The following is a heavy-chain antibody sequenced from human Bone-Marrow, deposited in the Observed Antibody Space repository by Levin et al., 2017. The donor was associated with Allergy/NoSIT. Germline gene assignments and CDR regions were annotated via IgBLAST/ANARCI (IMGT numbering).Heavy chain of an antibody. Sequence: ASVKVSCKASGYTFTSYAMHWVRQAPGQRLEWMGWINAGNGNTKYSQKFQGRVTITRDTSASTAYMELSSLRSEDTAVYYCARALWFGEAPRYWGQGTLVTVSS. J-gene: IGHJ4*02. CDR1: GYTFTSYA. V-gene: IGHV1-3*01. CDR2: INAGNGNT. CDR3: ARALWFGEAPRY. D-gene: IGHD3-10*01.